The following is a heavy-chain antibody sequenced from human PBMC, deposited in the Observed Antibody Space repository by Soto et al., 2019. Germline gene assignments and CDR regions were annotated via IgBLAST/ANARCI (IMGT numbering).Heavy chain of an antibody. CDR2: IYYSGST. J-gene: IGHJ6*03. CDR3: ARALQGTPSPYYYYYMDV. Sequence: ASGTLSLTCTVSGGSISSGGYYWSWIRQHPGKGLEWIGYIYYSGSTYYNPSLKSRVTISVDTSKNQFSLKLSSVTAADTAVYYCARALQGTPSPYYYYYMDVWGKGTTVTVSS. V-gene: IGHV4-31*03. D-gene: IGHD3-10*01. CDR1: GGSISSGGYY.